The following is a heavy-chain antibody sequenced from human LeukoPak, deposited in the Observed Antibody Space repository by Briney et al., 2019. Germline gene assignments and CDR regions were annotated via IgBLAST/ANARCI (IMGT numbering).Heavy chain of an antibody. CDR1: GFTFSSYG. Sequence: GGSLRLSCAASGFTFSSYGMHWARQAPGRGLEWVAVIWYDGSNKYHADSVTGRFTISRDNSKNTLYLQMNSLRAEDTAVYYCARHLDCGGDCSPSSGYYMDVWGKGTTVTVSS. V-gene: IGHV3-33*01. J-gene: IGHJ6*03. CDR3: ARHLDCGGDCSPSSGYYMDV. CDR2: IWYDGSNK. D-gene: IGHD2-21*01.